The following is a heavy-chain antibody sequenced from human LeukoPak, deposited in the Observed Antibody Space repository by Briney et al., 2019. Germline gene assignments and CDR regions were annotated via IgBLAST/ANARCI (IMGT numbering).Heavy chain of an antibody. Sequence: PSETLSLTCAVYGGSFSGYYWSWIRQPPGKGLEWIGEINHSGSTNYNLSLKSRVTISVDTSKNQFSLKLSSVTAADTAVYYCAGGVAYYDFWSGYLSSYFDYWGQGTLVTVSS. V-gene: IGHV4-34*01. D-gene: IGHD3-3*01. CDR2: INHSGST. CDR3: AGGVAYYDFWSGYLSSYFDY. CDR1: GGSFSGYY. J-gene: IGHJ4*02.